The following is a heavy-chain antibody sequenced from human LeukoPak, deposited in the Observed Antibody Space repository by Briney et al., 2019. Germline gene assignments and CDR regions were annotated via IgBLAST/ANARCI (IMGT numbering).Heavy chain of an antibody. V-gene: IGHV3-11*03. CDR3: VTKTTEGAKDY. CDR1: GFTFSNRY. J-gene: IGHJ4*02. CDR2: ISSSSHYT. D-gene: IGHD1-14*01. Sequence: GGSLRLSCAASGFTFSNRYMGWVRQAPGKGLAWVSYISSSSHYTNYEASVRGRFIISRDNARDSVYLQMNSLRVEDTAIYYCVTKTTEGAKDYWGQGTLVTVSS.